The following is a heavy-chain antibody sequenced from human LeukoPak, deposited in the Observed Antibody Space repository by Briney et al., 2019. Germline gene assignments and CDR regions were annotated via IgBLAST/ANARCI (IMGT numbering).Heavy chain of an antibody. CDR3: ARGDEGATHWLNAFDI. V-gene: IGHV3-30*02. CDR2: IRYDGSNK. CDR1: GFTFSSYG. J-gene: IGHJ3*02. Sequence: RSGGSLRLSCAASGFTFSSYGMHWVRQAPGKGLEWVAFIRYDGSNKYYADSVKGRFTISRDNSKNTLYLQMNSLRAEDTAVYYCARGDEGATHWLNAFDIWGQGTMVTVSS. D-gene: IGHD1-26*01.